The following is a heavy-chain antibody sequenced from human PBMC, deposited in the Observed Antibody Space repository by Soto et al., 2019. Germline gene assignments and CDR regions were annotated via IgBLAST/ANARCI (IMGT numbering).Heavy chain of an antibody. D-gene: IGHD6-13*01. Sequence: GGSLRLSCAASGFTFSSYEMNWVRQAPGKGLEWVSYISSSGSTIYYADSVKGRFTISRDNAKNSLYLQMNSLRAEDTAVYYCARGPGIAAAGPGYGMDVWGQGTTVTAP. CDR2: ISSSGSTI. CDR1: GFTFSSYE. CDR3: ARGPGIAAAGPGYGMDV. V-gene: IGHV3-48*03. J-gene: IGHJ6*02.